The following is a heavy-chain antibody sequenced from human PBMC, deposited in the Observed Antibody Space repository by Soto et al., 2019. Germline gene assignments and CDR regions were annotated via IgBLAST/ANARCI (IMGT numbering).Heavy chain of an antibody. D-gene: IGHD3-10*01. V-gene: IGHV4-39*01. CDR2: IYYSGST. CDR1: GGSISSSSYY. J-gene: IGHJ4*02. CDR3: ATLWGQD. Sequence: QLQLQESGPGLVKPSETLSLACTVSGGSISSSSYYWGWIRQPPGKGLEWIGRIYYSGSTYYNPSXXXRXXISADTSKNQFSLKLSSVTAADTAVYYCATLWGQDWGQGTLVTVSS.